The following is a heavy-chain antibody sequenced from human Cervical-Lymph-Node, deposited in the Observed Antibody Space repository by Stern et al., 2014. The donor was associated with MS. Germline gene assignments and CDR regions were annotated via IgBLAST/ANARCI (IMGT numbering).Heavy chain of an antibody. Sequence: QLQLQESGSGQAKPSQTLSLTCAVSGGSISRIRQPPGKGLEWIGFIYHSGSTYYNPSLKGRVFISVDTSKNQFALNLRSVTAADTAVYYCARGGVIYTQDRNGFDVWGQGTMVTVSS. CDR1: GGSISR. V-gene: IGHV4-30-2*01. D-gene: IGHD2-21*01. CDR3: ARGGVIYTQDRNGFDV. J-gene: IGHJ3*01. CDR2: IYHSGST.